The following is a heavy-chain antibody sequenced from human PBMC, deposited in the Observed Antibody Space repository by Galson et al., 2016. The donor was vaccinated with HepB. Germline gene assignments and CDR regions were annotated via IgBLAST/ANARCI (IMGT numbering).Heavy chain of an antibody. V-gene: IGHV3-48*02. J-gene: IGHJ4*02. Sequence: SLRLSCAASGFTFSSYSMNWVRQAPGKGLEWVSYISSSSSTIYYADSVKGRFTISRDNAKNSLYLQMNSMRDEDTAVYYCASLESGSYYSSLFHVLFVGWGQGTLVTVSS. CDR1: GFTFSSYS. CDR2: ISSSSSTI. D-gene: IGHD1-26*01. CDR3: ASLESGSYYSSLFHVLFVG.